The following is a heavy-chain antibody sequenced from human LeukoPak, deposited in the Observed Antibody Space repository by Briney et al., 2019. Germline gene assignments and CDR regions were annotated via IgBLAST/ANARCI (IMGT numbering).Heavy chain of an antibody. CDR1: GYSISSGYY. D-gene: IGHD6-13*01. J-gene: IGHJ5*02. CDR2: IYHSGST. CDR3: ARAYSSSRYLNWFDP. Sequence: SETLSLTCTVSGYSISSGYYWGWIRQPPGKGLEWIGNIYHSGSTYYNPSLKSRVTISIDTSKNQFSLKLSSVTAADTAIYYCARAYSSSRYLNWFDPWGQGTLVTVSS. V-gene: IGHV4-38-2*02.